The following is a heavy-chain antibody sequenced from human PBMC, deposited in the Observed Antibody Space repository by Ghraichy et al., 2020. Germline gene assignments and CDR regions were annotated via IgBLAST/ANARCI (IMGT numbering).Heavy chain of an antibody. CDR2: IYYNGST. D-gene: IGHD6-19*01. Sequence: SETLSLTCTVSGGSISSYYWGWIRQPPEKGLEWIGYIYYNGSTSYNPSLKRRVTISIDTSKNQFSLKLSSVTAADTAVYYCARGGAVAYQAYSYYYYMDVWGKGTTVTVSS. J-gene: IGHJ6*03. CDR3: ARGGAVAYQAYSYYYYMDV. V-gene: IGHV4-59*01. CDR1: GGSISSYY.